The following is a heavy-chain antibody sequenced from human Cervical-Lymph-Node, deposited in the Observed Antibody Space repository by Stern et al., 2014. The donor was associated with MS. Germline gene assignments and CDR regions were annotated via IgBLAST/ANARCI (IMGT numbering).Heavy chain of an antibody. CDR1: GFTFSAYA. Sequence: VQLVESGGGVVQPGGSQGLSCAASGFTFSAYAMHWVRQAPGKGLEWVAIIPSDGNTKFYADSVKGRFTISRDNSKNTLILQMNSLKIEDTAVYYCARDGRPVWGQGTLVAVSS. J-gene: IGHJ4*02. CDR2: IPSDGNTK. CDR3: ARDGRPV. V-gene: IGHV3-30-3*01.